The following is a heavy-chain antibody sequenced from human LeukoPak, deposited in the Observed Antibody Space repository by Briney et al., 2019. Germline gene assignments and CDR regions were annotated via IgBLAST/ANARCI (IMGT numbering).Heavy chain of an antibody. J-gene: IGHJ4*02. Sequence: SETLSLTCAVYGGSFSGHYWTWIRQPPGKGLEWIGEIHESGSTRYNPSLKSRVTISVDTSKNQFSLKLSSVTAADTAVYYCARAPPGVAFDYWGQGTLVTVSS. CDR1: GGSFSGHY. D-gene: IGHD2-15*01. CDR3: ARAPPGVAFDY. CDR2: IHESGST. V-gene: IGHV4-34*01.